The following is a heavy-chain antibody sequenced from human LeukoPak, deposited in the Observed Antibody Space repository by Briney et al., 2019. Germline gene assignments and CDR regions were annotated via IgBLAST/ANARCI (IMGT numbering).Heavy chain of an antibody. CDR1: GFTFSSYE. Sequence: GGSLRLSCAASGFTFSSYEMNWVRQAPGKGLEWISYISSSGSSISYADSVKGRFTIPRDNAKNSLNLQMNSLRAADTAVYYCARDRLFGNLPDYWGQGTLVTVSS. D-gene: IGHD1-7*01. CDR3: ARDRLFGNLPDY. V-gene: IGHV3-48*03. CDR2: ISSSGSSI. J-gene: IGHJ4*02.